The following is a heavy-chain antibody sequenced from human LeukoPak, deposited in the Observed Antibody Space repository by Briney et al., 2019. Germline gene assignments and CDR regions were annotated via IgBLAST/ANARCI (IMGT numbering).Heavy chain of an antibody. CDR3: ASPSPSNY. Sequence: KAGGSLRLSCAASGSTFSTYSMNWVRQAPGKGLEWVSSISSSGTYIYYADSVKGRFTISRDNAKNTLYLQMNSLRAEDTAVYYCASPSPSNYWGQGTLVTVSS. J-gene: IGHJ4*02. D-gene: IGHD2/OR15-2a*01. V-gene: IGHV3-21*01. CDR2: ISSSGTYI. CDR1: GSTFSTYS.